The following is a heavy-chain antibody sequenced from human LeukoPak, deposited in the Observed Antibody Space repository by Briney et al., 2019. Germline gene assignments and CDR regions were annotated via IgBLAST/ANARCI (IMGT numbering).Heavy chain of an antibody. V-gene: IGHV3-72*01. Sequence: GGSLRLSCAASGFTLSDHYIDWVRQAPGKGLEWVGRTRNKAKSYTTEYAASVKGRFTISRDGSKSSVYLQMNSLNTEDTAVYYCARGSCSGGICYSGDYWGQGTLVTVSS. D-gene: IGHD2-15*01. CDR1: GFTLSDHY. J-gene: IGHJ4*02. CDR2: TRNKAKSYTT. CDR3: ARGSCSGGICYSGDY.